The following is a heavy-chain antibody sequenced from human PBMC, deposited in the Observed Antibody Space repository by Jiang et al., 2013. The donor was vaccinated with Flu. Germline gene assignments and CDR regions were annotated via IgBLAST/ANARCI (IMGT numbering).Heavy chain of an antibody. V-gene: IGHV4-39*01. J-gene: IGHJ4*02. CDR3: ARLPSNVDILFRRLVDDYSYFDY. D-gene: IGHD3-9*01. CDR1: GGSISSSSYY. CDR2: IYYSGST. Sequence: LLKPSETLSLTCTVSGGSISSSSYYWGWIRQPPGKGLEWIGSIYYSGSTYYNPSLKSRVTISVDTSKNQFSLKLSSVTAADTAVYYCARLPSNVDILFRRLVDDYSYFDYWGQGTLVTVSS.